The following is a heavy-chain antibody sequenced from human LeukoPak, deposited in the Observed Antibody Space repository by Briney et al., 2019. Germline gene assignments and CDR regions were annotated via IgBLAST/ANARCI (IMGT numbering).Heavy chain of an antibody. J-gene: IGHJ5*02. D-gene: IGHD3-10*01. CDR3: AREEVLVWFGELQSAWFDP. Sequence: PSETLSLTCAVYGGSFSGYYWSWIRQPPGKGLEWIGYIYYTGSTNYNPSLKSRVTISVDTSKNQFSLKLSSVTAADTAVYYCAREEVLVWFGELQSAWFDPWGQGTLVTVSS. CDR1: GGSFSGYY. CDR2: IYYTGST. V-gene: IGHV4-59*01.